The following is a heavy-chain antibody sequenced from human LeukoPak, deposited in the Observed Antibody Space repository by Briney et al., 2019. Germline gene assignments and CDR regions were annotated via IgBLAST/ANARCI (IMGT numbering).Heavy chain of an antibody. D-gene: IGHD6-13*01. V-gene: IGHV3-7*01. J-gene: IGHJ3*02. CDR2: LKQDGSEK. CDR1: GFTFSSYW. CDR3: ARELAAAGFDAFDI. Sequence: GGSLRLSCAASGFTFSSYWMSWVRQAPGKGLEWVANLKQDGSEKYYVDSVKGRFTISRDNAKNSLYLQMNSLRAEDTAVYYCARELAAAGFDAFDIWGQGTMVTVSS.